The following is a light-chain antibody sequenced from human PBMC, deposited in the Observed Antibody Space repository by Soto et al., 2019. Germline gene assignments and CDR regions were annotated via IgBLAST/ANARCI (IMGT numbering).Light chain of an antibody. CDR1: QSIGNH. Sequence: DIQMTQSPSSLSASVGDRVTITCRASQSIGNHLNWYRQKPGKPPDLLIYAASSLHSGVPSRFSGSGSGTDFTLTISSLQPEDFAVYYCQHYGYPQWTFGQGTKVEI. CDR3: QHYGYPQWT. V-gene: IGKV1-39*01. J-gene: IGKJ1*01. CDR2: AAS.